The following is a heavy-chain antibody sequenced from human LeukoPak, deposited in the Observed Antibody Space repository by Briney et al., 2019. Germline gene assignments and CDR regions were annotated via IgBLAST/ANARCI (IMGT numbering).Heavy chain of an antibody. CDR3: ARGTRYDFWSGYQYYFDY. Sequence: SETLSLTCAVYGGSFSGYYWSWIRQPPGKGLEWIGEINHSGSTNYTPSLKSRVTISVDTSKNQFSLKLSSVTAADTAVYYCARGTRYDFWSGYQYYFDYWGQGTLVTVSS. D-gene: IGHD3-3*01. V-gene: IGHV4-34*01. CDR2: INHSGST. CDR1: GGSFSGYY. J-gene: IGHJ4*02.